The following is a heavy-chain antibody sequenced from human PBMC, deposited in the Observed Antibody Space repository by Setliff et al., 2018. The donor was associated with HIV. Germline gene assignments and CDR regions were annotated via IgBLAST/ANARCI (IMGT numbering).Heavy chain of an antibody. V-gene: IGHV3-48*03. D-gene: IGHD3-22*01. Sequence: GGSLRLSCTASGFTFINYEMNWVRQAPGKGLEWVAYISYSGSAIHYADSVKGRFTISRDNSKNTVYLQMNSLRAEDTAEYYCAKELAASGLGYFDSWGRGILVTVSS. CDR2: ISYSGSAI. J-gene: IGHJ4*02. CDR1: GFTFINYE. CDR3: AKELAASGLGYFDS.